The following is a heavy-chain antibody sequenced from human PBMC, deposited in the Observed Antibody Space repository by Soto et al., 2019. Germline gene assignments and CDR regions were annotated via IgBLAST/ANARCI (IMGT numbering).Heavy chain of an antibody. CDR1: GFTVSSNY. Sequence: GGSLRLSCAASGFTVSSNYMSWVRQAPGKGLEWVSVIYSGGSTYYGDSVKGRFTNSKDNSKNKPYLQMNSLRAEDTAVYYWARAKVAATAAPFDYWGQGTLVTVSS. CDR2: IYSGGST. V-gene: IGHV3-66*01. CDR3: ARAKVAATAAPFDY. J-gene: IGHJ4*02. D-gene: IGHD2-15*01.